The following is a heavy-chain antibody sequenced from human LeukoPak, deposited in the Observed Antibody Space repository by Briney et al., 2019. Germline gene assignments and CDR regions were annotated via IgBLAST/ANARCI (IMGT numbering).Heavy chain of an antibody. Sequence: PGGSLRLSCAASGFTFSSYGMHWVRQAPCKGLEWVAFIRYDGSNKDYADSVKGRFTISRDNSKNTVYLQMNSLRAEDTAVYYCAKDVGVIMLYAQSGYDYWGQGTLVTVSS. CDR2: IRYDGSNK. CDR1: GFTFSSYG. J-gene: IGHJ4*02. V-gene: IGHV3-30*02. D-gene: IGHD2-8*01. CDR3: AKDVGVIMLYAQSGYDY.